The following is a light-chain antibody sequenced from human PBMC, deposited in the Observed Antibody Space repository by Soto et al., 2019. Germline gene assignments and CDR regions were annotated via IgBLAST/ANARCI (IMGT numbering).Light chain of an antibody. Sequence: DIQMTQSPSSLSASVGDRVTITCRACQTIAMYVNWFQQKPGKAPKPLIYTTSSLQSGVPPRFSGSGSETDFTLTISRLQPEDSATYYCQQSFTTPYTFGQGTKLEIK. CDR2: TTS. J-gene: IGKJ2*01. CDR1: QTIAMY. CDR3: QQSFTTPYT. V-gene: IGKV1-39*01.